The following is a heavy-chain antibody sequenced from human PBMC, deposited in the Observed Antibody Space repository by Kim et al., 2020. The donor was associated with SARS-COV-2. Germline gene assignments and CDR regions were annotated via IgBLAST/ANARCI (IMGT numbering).Heavy chain of an antibody. V-gene: IGHV3-74*01. Sequence: GGSLRLSCVASGFTFSSHWMNWVRQAPGKGLEWVSRINSDGSAISYADSVKGRFTISRDNSKNTLYLQMNSLTAEDTAVYYCARPRLTSDWYDCYYYC. D-gene: IGHD6-19*01. CDR2: INSDGSAI. J-gene: IGHJ6*01. CDR3: ARPRLTSDWYDCYYYC. CDR1: GFTFSSHW.